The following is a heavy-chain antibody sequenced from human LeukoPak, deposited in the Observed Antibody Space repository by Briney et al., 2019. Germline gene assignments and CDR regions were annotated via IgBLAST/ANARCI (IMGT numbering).Heavy chain of an antibody. J-gene: IGHJ6*02. Sequence: PGRSLRLSCAASGFTFSSYAMHWVRQAPGKGLEWVAVISYDGSNKYYADSVKGRFTISRDNSKNTLYLQMNSLRAEDTAVYYCAREYDSSGYYSSYYYGMDVWGQGTTVTVSS. D-gene: IGHD3-22*01. CDR2: ISYDGSNK. CDR1: GFTFSSYA. CDR3: AREYDSSGYYSSYYYGMDV. V-gene: IGHV3-30-3*01.